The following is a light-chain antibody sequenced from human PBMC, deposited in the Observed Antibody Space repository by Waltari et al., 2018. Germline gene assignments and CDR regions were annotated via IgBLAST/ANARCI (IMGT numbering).Light chain of an antibody. V-gene: IGKV3-15*01. CDR1: QNIYSD. CDR2: GAS. CDR3: HQSHSWPRT. J-gene: IGKJ1*01. Sequence: EIVMTQSPATLSVSPGERATLSCRASQNIYSDLAWYQQRPGQAPRLLIYGASTRATGIPARFSGSGSGTEFTLTLHRLQSEDFAVYYCHQSHSWPRTFGQGTKVEVK.